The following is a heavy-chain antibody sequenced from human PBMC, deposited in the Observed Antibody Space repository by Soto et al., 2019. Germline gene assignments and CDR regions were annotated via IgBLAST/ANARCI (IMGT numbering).Heavy chain of an antibody. J-gene: IGHJ5*02. CDR2: IYYSGST. CDR1: GGSISSYY. D-gene: IGHD2-15*01. CDR3: AREVVVAARDDVYSWFDP. Sequence: SETLSLTCTVSGGSISSYYWSWIRQPPGKGLEWIGYIYYSGSTNYNPSLKSRITISVDTSKNQFSLKLSSVTAADTAVYYCAREVVVAARDDVYSWFDPWGQGTLVTVSS. V-gene: IGHV4-59*01.